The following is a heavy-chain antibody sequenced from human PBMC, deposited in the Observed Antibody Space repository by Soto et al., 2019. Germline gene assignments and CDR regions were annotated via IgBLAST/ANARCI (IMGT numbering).Heavy chain of an antibody. D-gene: IGHD5-18*01. V-gene: IGHV4-30-4*01. Sequence: QVQLQESGPGLVKPSQTLSLTCTVSGGSISSGDYYWSWIRQPPGKGLEWIGYIYYSGRAYYNPSLTSRVTTSVDTFKNRCSMRLGSVSASDTALYYCASNSYGYICYGSWGQGTLVTGSS. J-gene: IGHJ5*02. CDR3: ASNSYGYICYGS. CDR2: IYYSGRA. CDR1: GGSISSGDYY.